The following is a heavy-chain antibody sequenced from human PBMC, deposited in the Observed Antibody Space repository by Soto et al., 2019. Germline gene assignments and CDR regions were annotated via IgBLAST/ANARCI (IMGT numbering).Heavy chain of an antibody. D-gene: IGHD3-10*01. Sequence: EVQLVESGGGLVQPGGSLRLSCAASGFTFSSYDMHWVRQATGKGLEWVSASGTAGDTYYPCSVKGRFTISRENAKNSLYLQMNSLRAVDTAVYYCARGAGSFGTYYYGRDVWGQGTTVTVSS. CDR2: SGTAGDT. V-gene: IGHV3-13*04. CDR1: GFTFSSYD. J-gene: IGHJ6*02. CDR3: ARGAGSFGTYYYGRDV.